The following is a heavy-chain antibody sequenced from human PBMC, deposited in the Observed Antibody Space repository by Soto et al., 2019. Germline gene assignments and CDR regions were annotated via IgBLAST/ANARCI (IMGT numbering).Heavy chain of an antibody. V-gene: IGHV1-46*01. CDR3: ARDYLGRDRKYYGMDV. D-gene: IGHD2-15*01. CDR1: GYTFTSYY. Sequence: GGPVKVSCKASGYTFTSYYMHWVRQAPGQGLEWMGIINPSGGSTSYAQKFQGRVTMTRDTSTSTVYMELSSLRSEDTAVYYCARDYLGRDRKYYGMDVWGQGTTVTVSS. CDR2: INPSGGST. J-gene: IGHJ6*02.